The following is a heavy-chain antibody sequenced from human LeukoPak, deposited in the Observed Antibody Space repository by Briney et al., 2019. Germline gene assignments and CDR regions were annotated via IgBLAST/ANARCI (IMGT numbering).Heavy chain of an antibody. J-gene: IGHJ4*02. D-gene: IGHD4-17*01. CDR3: ARVFSYGDHNDY. CDR1: GGSISSYY. V-gene: IGHV4-4*07. Sequence: SETLSLTCTVPGGSISSYYWSWIPQPAGKGLEWIGRIYSSGSTNYNPSLKSRVTMSVDTSKNQFSLKVSSVTAADTAVYYCARVFSYGDHNDYWGQGTLVTVSS. CDR2: IYSSGST.